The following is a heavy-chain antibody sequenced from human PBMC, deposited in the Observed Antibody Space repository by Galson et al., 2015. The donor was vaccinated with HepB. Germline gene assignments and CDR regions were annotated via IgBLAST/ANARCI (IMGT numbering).Heavy chain of an antibody. CDR3: ARGPGDYNNGWFRTGPFDF. D-gene: IGHD6-19*01. CDR2: TYYRSKFYN. J-gene: IGHJ4*02. V-gene: IGHV6-1*01. Sequence: CAISGDSVSTSSAAWNWIRQSPSRDLEWLGRTYYRSKFYNDYAFSVKSRININPDTSKNQFSLQLKFVTPEDTAVYFCARGPGDYNNGWFRTGPFDFWGQGSQVTVSS. CDR1: GDSVSTSSAA.